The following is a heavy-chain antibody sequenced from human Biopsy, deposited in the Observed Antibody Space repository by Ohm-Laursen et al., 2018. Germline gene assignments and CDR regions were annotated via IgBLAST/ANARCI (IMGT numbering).Heavy chain of an antibody. Sequence: ETLSLTCSVSDDSIRNFYWTWIRQPPGQGLEWIGHASYSGYTNYNPSLKSRVTISVDTSKNHFSLNLRSVPAADTAVYSCARLGNFWNAEDGLDLWGLGTMVTVSS. CDR1: DDSIRNFY. CDR3: ARLGNFWNAEDGLDL. J-gene: IGHJ3*01. V-gene: IGHV4-59*08. CDR2: ASYSGYT. D-gene: IGHD3-3*01.